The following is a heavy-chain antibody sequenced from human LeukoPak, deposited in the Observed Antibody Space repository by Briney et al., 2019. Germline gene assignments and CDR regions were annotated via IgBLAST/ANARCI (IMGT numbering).Heavy chain of an antibody. V-gene: IGHV3-48*04. CDR1: GFTFSSYS. Sequence: PGGSLRLSCAASGFTFSSYSMNWVRQAPGKGLEWVSYISSSSSTIYYADSVKGRFTISRDNAKNSLYLQMNSLRAEDTAVYYCARGYGDYENWFDPWGQGTLVTVSS. J-gene: IGHJ5*02. CDR2: ISSSSSTI. D-gene: IGHD4-17*01. CDR3: ARGYGDYENWFDP.